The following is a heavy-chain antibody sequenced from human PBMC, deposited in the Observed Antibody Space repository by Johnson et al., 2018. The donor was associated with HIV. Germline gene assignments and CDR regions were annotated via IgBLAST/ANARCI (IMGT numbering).Heavy chain of an antibody. CDR1: GFTFSSYA. CDR2: ISYDGSNK. D-gene: IGHD5-24*01. J-gene: IGHJ3*02. V-gene: IGHV3-30-3*01. Sequence: QVQLVESGGGVVQPGGSLRLSCAASGFTFSSYAMHWVRQAPGKGLEWVAVISYDGSNKYYADSVKGRFTISRDNSKNTLYLQMNSLRAEDTAVYYCAREGRDGYNYDAFDIWGQGTMVTVSS. CDR3: AREGRDGYNYDAFDI.